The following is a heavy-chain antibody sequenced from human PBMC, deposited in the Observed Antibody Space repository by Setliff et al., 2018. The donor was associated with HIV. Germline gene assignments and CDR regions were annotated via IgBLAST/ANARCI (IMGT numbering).Heavy chain of an antibody. Sequence: PSETLSLTCTVSGDSVSSRSYYWSWIRQPPGKGLEWIGYIYYSGSTNYNPSLKSRVTISVDTSKNHFSLKLRAGTAADTAVYYCAQLGMVDDFDYWGQGTLVTVSS. CDR1: GDSVSSRSYY. CDR2: IYYSGST. CDR3: AQLGMVDDFDY. J-gene: IGHJ4*02. D-gene: IGHD1-1*01. V-gene: IGHV4-61*03.